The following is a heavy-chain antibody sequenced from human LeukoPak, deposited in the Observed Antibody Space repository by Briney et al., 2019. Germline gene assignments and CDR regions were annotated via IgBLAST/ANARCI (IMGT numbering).Heavy chain of an antibody. CDR3: TRGRRDFYGGTTFDY. Sequence: GGSLRLSCTASGFTFGDYAMSWFRQAPGKGLEWVGFIRSKAYGGTTEYAASVKGRFTISRDDSKSIACLQMNSLKTEDTAVYYCTRGRRDFYGGTTFDYWGQGTLVTVSS. CDR1: GFTFGDYA. CDR2: IRSKAYGGTT. V-gene: IGHV3-49*03. D-gene: IGHD4-23*01. J-gene: IGHJ4*02.